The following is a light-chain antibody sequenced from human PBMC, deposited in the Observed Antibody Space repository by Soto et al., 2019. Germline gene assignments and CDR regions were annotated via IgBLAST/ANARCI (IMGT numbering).Light chain of an antibody. CDR3: QHYNNWFCT. V-gene: IGKV3-15*01. J-gene: IGKJ4*01. CDR2: GAS. Sequence: EIVMTQSPATLSVSRGERATLSCRANQAISSNLAWYQQKPGQAPRLLIYGASTRATGIPDRFSGSGSGTEFTLTISGLRSGYFAVYYCQHYNNWFCTFGGGTKGASK. CDR1: QAISSN.